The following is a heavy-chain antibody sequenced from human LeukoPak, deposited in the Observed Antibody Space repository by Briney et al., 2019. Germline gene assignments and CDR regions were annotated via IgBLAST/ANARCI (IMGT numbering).Heavy chain of an antibody. V-gene: IGHV4-59*08. J-gene: IGHJ4*02. Sequence: PSETLSLTCTVSGGSISSYYWSWIRQPPGKGLEWIGYIYYIGSTHYNPSLKSRVTISVDTSKNQFSLKLSSVTAADTAVYYCARHAPGSSGYYSKLDYWGQGTLVTVSS. CDR1: GGSISSYY. CDR3: ARHAPGSSGYYSKLDY. D-gene: IGHD3-22*01. CDR2: IYYIGST.